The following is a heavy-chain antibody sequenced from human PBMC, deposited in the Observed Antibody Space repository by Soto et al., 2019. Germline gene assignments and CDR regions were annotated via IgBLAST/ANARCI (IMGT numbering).Heavy chain of an antibody. Sequence: EVQLVESGGGLVQPGGSLRLSCAASGFTFSNYWMHWVRQAPGKGRVWVSRIESDGSSTAYADSVKGRFTISRDNAKNTLFLQMNSLRVEDTAVYYCVKGAPFDSWGLGTLVTVSS. CDR3: VKGAPFDS. D-gene: IGHD3-9*01. J-gene: IGHJ4*02. CDR1: GFTFSNYW. V-gene: IGHV3-74*01. CDR2: IESDGSST.